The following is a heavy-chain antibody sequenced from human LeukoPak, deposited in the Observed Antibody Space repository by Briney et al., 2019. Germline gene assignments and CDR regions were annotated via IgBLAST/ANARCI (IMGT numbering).Heavy chain of an antibody. CDR3: ARMSNYYDTSGYYQSLDY. D-gene: IGHD3-22*01. V-gene: IGHV4-4*07. Sequence: PSETLSLTCTVSGGSISNCYWSWIRQPAGKGLEWIGRIYASGSTNYNPSLQSRVTISVDRSKNQFSLKLSSVTAADTAVYYCARMSNYYDTSGYYQSLDYWGQGTLVTVSS. CDR1: GGSISNCY. J-gene: IGHJ4*02. CDR2: IYASGST.